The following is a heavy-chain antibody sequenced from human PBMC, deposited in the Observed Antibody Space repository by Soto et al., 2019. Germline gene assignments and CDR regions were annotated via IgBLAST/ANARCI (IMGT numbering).Heavy chain of an antibody. V-gene: IGHV3-33*01. CDR2: IWYDGSNK. D-gene: IGHD3-16*01. Sequence: QVQVVESGGGVVQPGRSLRLSCTTPGFTLSSYVMHWVRQAPGKGLEWVAVIWYDGSNKYYADSVKGRFIISKDNSQNTLTLQMNSLRAADTAVSYCAREAYLGDSSSSAFDTWGQGTMVTVSS. CDR1: GFTLSSYV. CDR3: AREAYLGDSSSSAFDT. J-gene: IGHJ3*02.